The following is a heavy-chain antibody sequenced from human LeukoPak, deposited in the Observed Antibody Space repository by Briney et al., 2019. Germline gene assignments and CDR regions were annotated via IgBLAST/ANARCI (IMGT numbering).Heavy chain of an antibody. CDR2: IIPIFGTA. J-gene: IGHJ4*02. Sequence: GSSVKVSCKASGGTFSSYAISWVRQAPGQGLEWMGGIIPIFGTANYAQKFQGRVTITADKSTSTAYMELSSLRSEDTAVYYCARIHSETTTYGFYFDFWGQGTRVTVSS. D-gene: IGHD2/OR15-2a*01. V-gene: IGHV1-69*06. CDR3: ARIHSETTTYGFYFDF. CDR1: GGTFSSYA.